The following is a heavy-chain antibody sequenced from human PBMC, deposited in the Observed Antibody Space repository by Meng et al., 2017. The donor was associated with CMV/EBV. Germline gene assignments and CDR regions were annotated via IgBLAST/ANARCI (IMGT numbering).Heavy chain of an antibody. CDR2: IYWDDDK. V-gene: IGHV2-5*02. Sequence: QITLKESGPTLVKLTQTFTLTCTLSGFSLSTSGVGVGWIRQPPGKALEWLALIYWDDDKRYSPSLKSRLTITKDTSKNQVVLTMTNMDPVDTATYYCAHSGYYYDSSGYRIDYWCQGTLGTVSS. CDR1: GFSLSTSGVG. CDR3: AHSGYYYDSSGYRIDY. D-gene: IGHD3-22*01. J-gene: IGHJ4*02.